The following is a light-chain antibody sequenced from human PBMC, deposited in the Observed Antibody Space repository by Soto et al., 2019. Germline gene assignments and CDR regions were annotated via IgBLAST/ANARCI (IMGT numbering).Light chain of an antibody. Sequence: DIPMTQSPSTLSGSVGDRVTITCRASQTISSWLAWYQQKPGKAPKLLIYKASTLKSGVPSRFSGSGSGTEFTLTISSLQPDDFATYYCQLYNSYSDAFGQGTKVELK. V-gene: IGKV1-5*03. CDR1: QTISSW. CDR2: KAS. CDR3: QLYNSYSDA. J-gene: IGKJ1*01.